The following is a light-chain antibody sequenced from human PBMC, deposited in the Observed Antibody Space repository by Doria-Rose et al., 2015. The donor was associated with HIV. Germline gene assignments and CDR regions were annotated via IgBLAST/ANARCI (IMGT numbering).Light chain of an antibody. J-gene: IGKJ5*01. CDR2: AAS. CDR3: QQYYSYPRA. Sequence: GDRVTITCRASQGISSYLAWYQQKPGKAPNLLIYAASTLQSGVPSRFGGSGSGTDFTLTISYLQSEDFATYYCQQYYSYPRAFGQGTRLEIK. CDR1: QGISSY. V-gene: IGKV1-8*01.